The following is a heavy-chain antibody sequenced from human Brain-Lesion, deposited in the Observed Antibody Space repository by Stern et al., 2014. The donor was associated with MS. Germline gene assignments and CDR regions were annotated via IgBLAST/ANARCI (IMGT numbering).Heavy chain of an antibody. CDR2: IYYSGNT. V-gene: IGHV4-39*01. CDR3: AGEEDIRYCSGGSCTGNWFDP. CDR1: GGSVSSTSYA. J-gene: IGHJ5*02. Sequence: QVQLQESGPGLVKPSETLSLTCTVAGGSVSSTSYAWAWIRQPPGKGLEWIGTIYYSGNTYYSPSLKSRLTLSLDTSNTQFSLQLRSVTAADTAVYYCAGEEDIRYCSGGSCTGNWFDPWGQGTLVTVSS. D-gene: IGHD2-15*01.